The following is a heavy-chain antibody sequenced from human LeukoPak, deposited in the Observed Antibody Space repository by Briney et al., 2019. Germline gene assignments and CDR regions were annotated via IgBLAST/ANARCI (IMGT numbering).Heavy chain of an antibody. D-gene: IGHD2-2*01. CDR1: GYTFTSYG. CDR2: ISAYNGNT. Sequence: RWASVKVSCKASGYTFTSYGISWVRQAPGQGLEWMGWISAYNGNTKYAQKFQAWVTMTRDTSITTAYMELSSLRSDDTAVYYCARRSIVAVALGWYFDNWGQGTLVTVSS. V-gene: IGHV1-18*01. J-gene: IGHJ4*02. CDR3: ARRSIVAVALGWYFDN.